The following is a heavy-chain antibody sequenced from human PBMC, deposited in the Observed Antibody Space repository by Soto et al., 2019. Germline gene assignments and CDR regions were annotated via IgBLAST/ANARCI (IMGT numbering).Heavy chain of an antibody. CDR2: ISYDGSNT. D-gene: IGHD1-26*01. Sequence: QVQLVESGGGVVQPGRSLRLSCVASGFTFSSYGMHWVRQAPGKGLEWVAIISYDGSNTSYADSVKGRFTISRDNSKNTLYLQMNSLRAEDTSVYYCAKEGGLSGSYYISSSYYFDYWGQGTLVTVSS. CDR1: GFTFSSYG. CDR3: AKEGGLSGSYYISSSYYFDY. V-gene: IGHV3-30*18. J-gene: IGHJ4*02.